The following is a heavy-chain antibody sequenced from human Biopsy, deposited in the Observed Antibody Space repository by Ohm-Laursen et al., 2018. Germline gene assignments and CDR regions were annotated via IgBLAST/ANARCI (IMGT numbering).Heavy chain of an antibody. CDR1: GFTLSSYA. Sequence: GSLRLSCSAPGFTLSSYAMTWVRQAPGKGLEWVSGIDGSGSSTYYADSVKGRFTISRDNSKNTLYLQMNSLRAEDTAVYYCAEGDWIYYFDYWGQGTLVTVSS. V-gene: IGHV3-23*05. CDR2: IDGSGSST. CDR3: AEGDWIYYFDY. D-gene: IGHD2-21*02. J-gene: IGHJ4*02.